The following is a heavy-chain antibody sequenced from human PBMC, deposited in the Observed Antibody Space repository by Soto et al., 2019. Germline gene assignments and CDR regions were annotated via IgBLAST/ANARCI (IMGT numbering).Heavy chain of an antibody. CDR1: GGSVSSGSYY. J-gene: IGHJ5*02. Sequence: SETLSLTCTVSGGSVSSGSYYWSWIRQPPGKGLEWIGYIYYSGSTNYNPSLKRRVNISVDTSKNQFSLKLGSVTAADTAVYYCARDRGMVRGVIVGNWFDPWGQGTLVTVSS. CDR3: ARDRGMVRGVIVGNWFDP. D-gene: IGHD3-10*01. CDR2: IYYSGST. V-gene: IGHV4-61*01.